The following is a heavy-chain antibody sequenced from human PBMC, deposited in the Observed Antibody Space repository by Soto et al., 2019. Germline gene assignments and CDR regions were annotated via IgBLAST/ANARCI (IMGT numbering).Heavy chain of an antibody. J-gene: IGHJ3*01. V-gene: IGHV4-31*03. CDR1: GDSISSGGYY. CDR2: IRYSEST. CDR3: TRGAWGYAFDV. D-gene: IGHD3-16*01. Sequence: QVQLQQSGPGLVKPSQTLSLTCTVSGDSISSGGYYWTWVRQRPGKGLEWIGYIRYSESTYYNPSIKSRVIVSIDTSKNPFSLRLSSVTAADTAVSFCTRGAWGYAFDVWGQGTMVTVSS.